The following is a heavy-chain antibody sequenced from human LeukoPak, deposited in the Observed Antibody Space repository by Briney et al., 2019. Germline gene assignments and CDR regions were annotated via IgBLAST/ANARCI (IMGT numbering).Heavy chain of an antibody. D-gene: IGHD4-17*01. Sequence: GESLKISCKSSGYSLTSYWIAWVRQMPGKGLEWMGIISPEDSDTRYSPSFQGQVTISADESISTAYLQWSSLKASDTALYYCARYRGDYVSLPSPFDYWGQGTLVTVSS. J-gene: IGHJ4*02. V-gene: IGHV5-51*01. CDR1: GYSLTSYW. CDR3: ARYRGDYVSLPSPFDY. CDR2: ISPEDSDT.